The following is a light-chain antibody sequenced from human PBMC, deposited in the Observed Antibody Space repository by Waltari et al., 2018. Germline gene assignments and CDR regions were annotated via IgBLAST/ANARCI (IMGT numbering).Light chain of an antibody. CDR2: DAS. V-gene: IGKV3-11*01. CDR3: QQRNIWPLT. J-gene: IGKJ4*01. Sequence: EIVLIQSPATLSLSPGETATLSCRASQNVDRHLGWYQQKPGLAPRLLIYDASNRATGVPARFSGSWFATDFTLTISSLEPEDFAVYYCQQRNIWPLTFGGGTKVEI. CDR1: QNVDRH.